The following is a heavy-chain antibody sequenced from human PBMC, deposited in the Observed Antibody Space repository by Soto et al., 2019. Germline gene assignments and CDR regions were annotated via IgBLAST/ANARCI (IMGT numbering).Heavy chain of an antibody. J-gene: IGHJ6*02. CDR3: ARDGIKFGAVIVPLYGMDV. D-gene: IGHD3-16*02. CDR2: ITHSGAGK. V-gene: IGHV3-11*04. Sequence: GGSLRLSCAASGFTFSDYYMSWMRQAPGKGLEWVSYITHSGAGKYYADSVKGRFTISRDNAKNTLYLQMNGLRAEDTAVYYCARDGIKFGAVIVPLYGMDVWGQGTTVTVSS. CDR1: GFTFSDYY.